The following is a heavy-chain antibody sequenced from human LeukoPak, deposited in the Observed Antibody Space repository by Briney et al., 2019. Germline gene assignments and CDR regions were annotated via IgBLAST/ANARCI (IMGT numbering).Heavy chain of an antibody. CDR2: ISGRDDTTYYADSPEGST. CDR3: AKCMSATGVCLNFDS. D-gene: IGHD2-21*02. Sequence: GGSLRLSCEASGFTFLNYAMSWVRQAPGKGLQWVSGISGRDDTTYYADSPEGSTYYTNSAEGRFTISRDNSKNTVYLQIDSLGVEDTAVYYCAKCMSATGVCLNFDSWGQGILVTVSS. V-gene: IGHV3-23*01. CDR1: GFTFLNYA. J-gene: IGHJ4*02.